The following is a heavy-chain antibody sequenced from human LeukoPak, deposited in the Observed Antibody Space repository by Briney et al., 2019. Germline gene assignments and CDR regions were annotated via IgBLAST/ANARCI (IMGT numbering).Heavy chain of an antibody. CDR2: INHSGST. D-gene: IGHD3-22*01. CDR1: GGSFSGYY. Sequence: SETLSLTCAVYGGSFSGYYWSWIRQPPGKGLEWIGEINHSGSTNYNPSLKSRVTISVDTSKNQFSLKLSSVTAADTAVYYCARGEDYYDTSGPPGAWGQGALVTVSS. J-gene: IGHJ5*02. V-gene: IGHV4-34*01. CDR3: ARGEDYYDTSGPPGA.